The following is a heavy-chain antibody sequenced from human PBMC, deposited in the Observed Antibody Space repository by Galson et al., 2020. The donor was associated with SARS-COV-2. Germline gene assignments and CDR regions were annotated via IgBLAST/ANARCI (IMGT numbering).Heavy chain of an antibody. CDR1: GFTFSNYA. CDR2: ISYDGSNK. Sequence: GGSLRLSCTASGFTFSNYAMHWVRQAPGKGLEWVAIISYDGSNKYYADSVKGRFSISRDNSKNTLYLQMNSLRPEDTAVYYCARGRWFGELLSSNSYYFDYWGQGTLVTVSS. D-gene: IGHD3-10*01. CDR3: ARGRWFGELLSSNSYYFDY. J-gene: IGHJ4*02. V-gene: IGHV3-30*03.